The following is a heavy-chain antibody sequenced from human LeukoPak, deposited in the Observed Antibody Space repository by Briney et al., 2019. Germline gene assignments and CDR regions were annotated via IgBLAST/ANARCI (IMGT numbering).Heavy chain of an antibody. D-gene: IGHD6-6*01. J-gene: IGHJ4*02. CDR2: TYYRSKWSY. Sequence: SQTLSLTCAISSHSASSNSAAWNRIRQSPSRGLEWLGRTYYRSKWSYGYAISVRSRITINPDTSKNQFSLQLKSVTPDDTAVYYCARIHSSSSDDFDYWGQGTLVTVSS. CDR1: SHSASSNSAA. V-gene: IGHV6-1*01. CDR3: ARIHSSSSDDFDY.